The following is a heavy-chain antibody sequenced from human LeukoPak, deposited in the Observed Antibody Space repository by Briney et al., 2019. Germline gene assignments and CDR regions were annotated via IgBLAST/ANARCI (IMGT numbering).Heavy chain of an antibody. CDR1: GLAFTSFW. J-gene: IGHJ5*02. CDR2: IKQGGSEK. V-gene: IGHV3-7*01. CDR3: ARGSMIDR. D-gene: IGHD3-22*01. Sequence: AGGSLRLSCAASGLAFTSFWMTWVRQAPGKGLEWVANIKQGGSEKYYVDSVKGRFTISRDNAKNSLYLQMNSLRDEDTAVYYCARGSMIDRWGQGTLVTVSS.